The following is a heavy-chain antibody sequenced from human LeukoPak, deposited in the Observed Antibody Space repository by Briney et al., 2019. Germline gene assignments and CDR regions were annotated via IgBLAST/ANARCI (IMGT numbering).Heavy chain of an antibody. CDR1: GGSISSYY. V-gene: IGHV4-59*08. CDR3: ARHAAESYSSSWTYYFDY. Sequence: SETLSLTCTVSGGSISSYYWSWIRQPPGKGLEWIGYIYYSGSTNYNPSLKSRVTISVDTSKNQFSLKLSSVTAADTAVYYCARHAAESYSSSWTYYFDYWGQGTLVTVSS. CDR2: IYYSGST. J-gene: IGHJ4*02. D-gene: IGHD6-13*01.